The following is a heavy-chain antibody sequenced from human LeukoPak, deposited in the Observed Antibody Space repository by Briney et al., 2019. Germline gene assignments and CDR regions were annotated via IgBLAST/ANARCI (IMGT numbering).Heavy chain of an antibody. Sequence: GGSLRLSCAASGFTFSDYWIHWVRQAPGKGLVWVSHINTDGSITNYADSVKGRFTISRDNAKNTVYLEMNSLSVEDTATYYCIRDFRSADLWGQGTLVTVTS. CDR1: GFTFSDYW. J-gene: IGHJ5*02. V-gene: IGHV3-74*01. CDR3: IRDFRSADL. CDR2: INTDGSIT.